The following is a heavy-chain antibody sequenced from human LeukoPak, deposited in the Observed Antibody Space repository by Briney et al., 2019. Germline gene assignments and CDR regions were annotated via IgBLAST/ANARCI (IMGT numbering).Heavy chain of an antibody. CDR2: IKQDGNEK. V-gene: IGHV3-7*01. D-gene: IGHD3-3*01. CDR1: GFNFSNYW. J-gene: IGHJ4*02. CDR3: ARAATIFGVPHGGDY. Sequence: PGGSLRLSCAVSGFNFSNYWMTWFRQAPGKGLEGLANIKQDGNEKYYVDSVKGRFTISRDNAKNLLYLQMNSLRAEDTAVYYCARAATIFGVPHGGDYWGQGTLVTVSS.